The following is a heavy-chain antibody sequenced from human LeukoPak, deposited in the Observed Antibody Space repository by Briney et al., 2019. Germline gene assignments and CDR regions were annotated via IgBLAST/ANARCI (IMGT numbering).Heavy chain of an antibody. CDR1: GGSFSGYY. CDR2: INNSGST. V-gene: IGHV4-34*01. D-gene: IGHD6-13*01. CDR3: AREVTYSSSSRPFSY. J-gene: IGHJ4*02. Sequence: SETLSLTCAVYGGSFSGYYWSWIRQPPGKGLEWIGEINNSGSTNYNPSLKSRVTISVDTSKNQFSLKLSSVTAADTAVYYCAREVTYSSSSRPFSYWGQGTLVTVSS.